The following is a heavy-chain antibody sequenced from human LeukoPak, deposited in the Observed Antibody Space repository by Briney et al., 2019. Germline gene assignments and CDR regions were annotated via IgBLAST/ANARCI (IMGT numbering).Heavy chain of an antibody. CDR3: AKESQRVGAFLDS. V-gene: IGHV3-23*01. D-gene: IGHD1-26*01. J-gene: IGHJ4*02. CDR2: ISGSGGST. CDR1: GFTFSGYW. Sequence: GGSLRLSCEASGFTFSGYWMGWVRQAPGKGLEWVSAISGSGGSTYYADSVKGRFTISRDNSKNTLYLQMNSLRAEDTAVFYCAKESQRVGAFLDSWGQGTLVAVSS.